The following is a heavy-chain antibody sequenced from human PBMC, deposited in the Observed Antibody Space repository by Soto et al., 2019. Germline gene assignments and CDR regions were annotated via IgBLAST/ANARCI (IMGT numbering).Heavy chain of an antibody. CDR1: GGSFSGYY. V-gene: IGHV4-34*01. CDR3: ASSRQLWVTYDY. Sequence: SETLSLTCAVYGGSFSGYYWSWIRQPPGKGLEWIGEINHSGSTNYNPSLKSRVTISVDTSKNQFSLKLSSVTAADTAVYYCASSRQLWVTYDYWGQGTLVTVSS. CDR2: INHSGST. J-gene: IGHJ4*02. D-gene: IGHD5-18*01.